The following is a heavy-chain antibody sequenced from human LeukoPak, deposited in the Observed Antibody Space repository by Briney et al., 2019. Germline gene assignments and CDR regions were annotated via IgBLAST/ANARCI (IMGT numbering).Heavy chain of an antibody. CDR3: ARDVISRQMITLGLGF. CDR1: GFTFSSYA. J-gene: IGHJ4*02. V-gene: IGHV3-30*04. Sequence: RSLRLSCAASGFTFSSYAMHWVRQAPGKGLEWVAVISYDGSNKYYADSVKGRFTISRDTSNKTAYLEMNSLRVDDTAVYYCARDVISRQMITLGLGFWGQGTLVTVSS. D-gene: IGHD1-20*01. CDR2: ISYDGSNK.